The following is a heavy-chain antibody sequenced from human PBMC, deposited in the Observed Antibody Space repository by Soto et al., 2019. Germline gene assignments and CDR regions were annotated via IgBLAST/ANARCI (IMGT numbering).Heavy chain of an antibody. V-gene: IGHV1-18*04. CDR1: GYTFTSYG. D-gene: IGHD3-22*01. CDR2: ISAYNGNT. Sequence: ASVKVSCKASGYTFTSYGISWVRRAPGQGLEWMGWISAYNGNTNYAQKLQGRVTMTTDTSTSTAYMELRSLRPDDTAVYYCAREEYYDSSGYPSYYFDYWGQGTLVTVSS. CDR3: AREEYYDSSGYPSYYFDY. J-gene: IGHJ4*02.